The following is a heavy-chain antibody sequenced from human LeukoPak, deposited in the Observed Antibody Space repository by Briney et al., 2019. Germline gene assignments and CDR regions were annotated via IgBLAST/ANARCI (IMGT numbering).Heavy chain of an antibody. J-gene: IGHJ4*02. CDR2: VNNDGRVI. V-gene: IGHV3-74*01. D-gene: IGHD3-16*01. CDR3: AREFEATGFWALDY. Sequence: PGGSLILSCKVSGFTFNSYWMHWVRQAPGKGLVWVARVNNDGRVISYADSVKGRFTISRDNAKNTLYLQMNSLRAEDTAVYYCAREFEATGFWALDYWGQGTLVTVSS. CDR1: GFTFNSYW.